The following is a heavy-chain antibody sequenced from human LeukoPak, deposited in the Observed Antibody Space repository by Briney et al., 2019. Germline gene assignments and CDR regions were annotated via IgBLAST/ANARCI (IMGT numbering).Heavy chain of an antibody. Sequence: GESLKISCKGSGDSFANYWIGWVRQMPRKGLEWMGIIFPGDSDTRYSPSFQGQVTISAEKSISTAYLQWNSLKASDTAMYYCARDDYWGQGTLVTVSS. CDR1: GDSFANYW. CDR3: ARDDY. J-gene: IGHJ4*02. V-gene: IGHV5-51*01. CDR2: IFPGDSDT.